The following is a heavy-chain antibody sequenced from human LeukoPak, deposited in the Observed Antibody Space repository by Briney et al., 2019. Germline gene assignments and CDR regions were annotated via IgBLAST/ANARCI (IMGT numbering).Heavy chain of an antibody. CDR3: AKQSAAGTFYVSGWFDP. D-gene: IGHD6-13*01. CDR2: ISGSGGST. J-gene: IGHJ5*02. V-gene: IGHV3-23*01. CDR1: GFTFSSYA. Sequence: GGSLRLSCAASGFTFSSYAMSWVRQAPGKGLEWVSAISGSGGSTYYADSVKGRFTISRDNSKNTPYLQMNSLRAEDTAVYYCAKQSAAGTFYVSGWFDPWGQGTLVTVSS.